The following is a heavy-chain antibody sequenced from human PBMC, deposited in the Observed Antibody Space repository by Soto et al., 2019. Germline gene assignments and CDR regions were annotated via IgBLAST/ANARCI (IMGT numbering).Heavy chain of an antibody. J-gene: IGHJ2*01. Sequence: EVQLVESGGGLVQPGWSLRLSCTASGFMFSAYWMSWVRQAPGKGLEWVANIKQDGSEKYYVDSLKGRFTISRVNASNSLSLQMDSLRHEDTAVYYCVRDFDVWGRGTLVTVSS. CDR2: IKQDGSEK. CDR3: VRDFDV. V-gene: IGHV3-7*01. CDR1: GFMFSAYW.